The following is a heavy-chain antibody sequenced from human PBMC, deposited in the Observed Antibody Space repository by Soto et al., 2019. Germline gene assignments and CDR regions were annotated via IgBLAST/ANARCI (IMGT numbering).Heavy chain of an antibody. CDR1: GGTFSSYA. V-gene: IGHV1-69*05. D-gene: IGHD3-22*01. Sequence: EASVKVSCKASGGTFSSYALSWVRQAPGQGLEWMGGIIPIFGTANYAQKFQGRVTITKDTSASTVYMELSILRSEDTAVYFCTRDYYDSSGYYPKFDYWGQGTLVTVSS. J-gene: IGHJ4*02. CDR2: IIPIFGTA. CDR3: TRDYYDSSGYYPKFDY.